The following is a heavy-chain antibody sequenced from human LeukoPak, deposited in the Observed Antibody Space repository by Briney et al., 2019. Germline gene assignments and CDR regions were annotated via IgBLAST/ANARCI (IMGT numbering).Heavy chain of an antibody. CDR1: GFTFSDYA. D-gene: IGHD5-12*01. J-gene: IGHJ4*02. CDR3: ARGLGGYDQFFDY. V-gene: IGHV3-21*01. Sequence: KSGGSLRLSCAASGFTFSDYAMNWVRQAPGKGLEWVSSMSSSSSYIYYADSVKGRFTISRDNAKNSLYLQMNSLRAEDTAVYYCARGLGGYDQFFDYWGQGTLVTVSS. CDR2: MSSSSSYI.